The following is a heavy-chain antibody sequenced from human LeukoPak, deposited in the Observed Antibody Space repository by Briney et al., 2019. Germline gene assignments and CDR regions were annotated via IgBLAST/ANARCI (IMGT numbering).Heavy chain of an antibody. V-gene: IGHV3-7*01. Sequence: GGSLRLSCAASGFTFSSYSMNWVRQAPGKGLEWVANIKQDGSQKYYVDSVKGRFTISRDNAKKSLYLQMNSLRAEDTAVYYCARDILTMATGLWGSSWSKTAFDIWGQGTMVTVSP. CDR1: GFTFSSYS. J-gene: IGHJ3*02. D-gene: IGHD6-13*01. CDR3: ARDILTMATGLWGSSWSKTAFDI. CDR2: IKQDGSQK.